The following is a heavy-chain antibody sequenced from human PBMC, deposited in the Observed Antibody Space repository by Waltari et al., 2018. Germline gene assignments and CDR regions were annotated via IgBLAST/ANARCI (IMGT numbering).Heavy chain of an antibody. CDR1: GYSVSDYS. D-gene: IGHD1-20*01. V-gene: IGHV1-69-2*01. J-gene: IGHJ3*02. Sequence: EVQLLQSGAELVKPGTTVKISCKVSGYSVSDYSIHWVQQAPGKGLQWMGLIDPEDGETIYADNFRDTITLTADTSTNTAYLELNNVSSQDTAVFYCATALGDNISASRAFEIWGQGTMITVAS. CDR3: ATALGDNISASRAFEI. CDR2: IDPEDGET.